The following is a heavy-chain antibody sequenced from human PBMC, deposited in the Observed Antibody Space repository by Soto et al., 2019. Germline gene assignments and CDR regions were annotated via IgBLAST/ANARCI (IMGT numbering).Heavy chain of an antibody. CDR3: ARANHGVTSPWATYYFDY. V-gene: IGHV4-31*03. Sequence: SETLSLTCTVSGGSISSGGYYWSWIRQHPGKGLEWIGYIYYSGSTYYNPSLKSRVTISVDTSKNQFSLKLSSVTAADTAVYYCARANHGVTSPWATYYFDYWGQGTLVTVSS. J-gene: IGHJ4*02. CDR2: IYYSGST. CDR1: GGSISSGGYY. D-gene: IGHD4-17*01.